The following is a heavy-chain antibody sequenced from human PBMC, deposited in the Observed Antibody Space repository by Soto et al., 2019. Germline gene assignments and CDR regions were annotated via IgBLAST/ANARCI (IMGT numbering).Heavy chain of an antibody. V-gene: IGHV4-59*01. CDR3: ARSGHSFGGVI. D-gene: IGHD3-16*01. CDR1: GASMNNYY. Sequence: SETLSLTCTVSGASMNNYYGSWIRQPPGKGLEYIGYIFYSGSANYNPSLRSRVTMSVDTSNNQFSLKLRSVTAADTAVYYCARSGHSFGGVIWGQGILVTVSS. CDR2: IFYSGSA. J-gene: IGHJ4*02.